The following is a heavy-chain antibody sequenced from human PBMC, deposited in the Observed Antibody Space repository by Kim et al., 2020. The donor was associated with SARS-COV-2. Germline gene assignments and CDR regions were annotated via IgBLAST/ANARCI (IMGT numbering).Heavy chain of an antibody. J-gene: IGHJ6*02. Sequence: SETLSLTCTVSGGSISSSSYYWGWIRQPPGKGLEWIGSIYYSGSTYYNPSLKSRVTISVDTSKNQFSLKLRSVTAADTAVYYCASTYCSGNICYRVRYYYGMDVWGQGTTVTVSS. CDR3: ASTYCSGNICYRVRYYYGMDV. V-gene: IGHV4-39*01. CDR2: IYYSGST. D-gene: IGHD2-15*01. CDR1: GGSISSSSYY.